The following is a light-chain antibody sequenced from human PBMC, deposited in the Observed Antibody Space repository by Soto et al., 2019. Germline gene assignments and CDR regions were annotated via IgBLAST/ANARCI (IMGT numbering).Light chain of an antibody. J-gene: IGKJ1*01. CDR1: QSVSSSY. CDR3: QQYGSSPRT. CDR2: GAS. Sequence: IVLTQSPGTLSLSPGERYTLSCRASQSVSSSYLAWYQQKPGQAPRLLIYGASSRATGITDRFSGSGSGTDFTLTISRLEPEDFAVYYCQQYGSSPRTVGQGTKVDIK. V-gene: IGKV3-20*01.